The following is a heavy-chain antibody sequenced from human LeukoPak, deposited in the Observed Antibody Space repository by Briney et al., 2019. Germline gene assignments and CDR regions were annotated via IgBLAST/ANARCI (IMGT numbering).Heavy chain of an antibody. CDR2: ISYDGSNK. D-gene: IGHD6-13*01. J-gene: IGHJ3*02. V-gene: IGHV3-30-3*01. Sequence: GGSLRLSCAASGFTFSSYAMHWVRQAPGKGLEWVAVISYDGSNKYYADSVKGRFTISRDNSKNTLYLQMNSLRAEDTAVYYCARVAIAAAGANAFDIWGQGTMVTVSS. CDR1: GFTFSSYA. CDR3: ARVAIAAAGANAFDI.